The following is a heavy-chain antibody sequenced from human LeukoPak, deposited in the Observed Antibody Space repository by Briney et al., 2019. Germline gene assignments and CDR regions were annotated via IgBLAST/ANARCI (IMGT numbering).Heavy chain of an antibody. CDR1: GFIFSSYS. J-gene: IGHJ5*02. D-gene: IGHD2-15*01. CDR3: ARAGGSSTFNWFDR. CDR2: ISSGGMST. Sequence: GGSLRLACAASGFIFSSYSMNWVRQAPGKGPEWVSFISSGGMSTDYAASVQGRFTISRDNSDDSLFLQLNSLRADDTAVYYCARAGGSSTFNWFDRWGQGTLVTVSS. V-gene: IGHV3-21*01.